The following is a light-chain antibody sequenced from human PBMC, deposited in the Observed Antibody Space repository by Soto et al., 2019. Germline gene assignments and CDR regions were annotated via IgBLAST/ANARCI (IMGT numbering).Light chain of an antibody. CDR2: AVN. Sequence: QSALTQPASVSGSPGQSITISCTGSSSDVGGYNYVSWYQQHPGKAPKLILYAVNDRPSGVSSLFSGSKSGNTASRTISGVQPDDEADYYCSSYRSSDTLEVFGTGTKLTVL. V-gene: IGLV2-14*01. CDR1: SSDVGGYNY. CDR3: SSYRSSDTLEV. J-gene: IGLJ1*01.